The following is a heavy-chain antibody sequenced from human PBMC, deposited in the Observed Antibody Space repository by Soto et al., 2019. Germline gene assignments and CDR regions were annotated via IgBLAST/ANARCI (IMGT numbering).Heavy chain of an antibody. J-gene: IGHJ4*02. CDR1: GFTFSNYG. D-gene: IGHD6-6*01. CDR3: AKGSLSAHQFLDQ. CDR2: ISSDGNDK. V-gene: IGHV3-30*18. Sequence: QVQLVESGGGVVQPGRSLRLSCAASGFTFSNYGMHWVRQAPGKGLEWVTTISSDGNDKYYAGSVKGRFTISIDNSENTLDLQMNGLRTENTAVYYGAKGSLSAHQFLDQWGQGTLVTVSS.